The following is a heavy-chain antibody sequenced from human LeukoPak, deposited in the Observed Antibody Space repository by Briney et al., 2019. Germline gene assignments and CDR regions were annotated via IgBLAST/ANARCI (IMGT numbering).Heavy chain of an antibody. CDR3: ARDRSWSAAFDI. D-gene: IGHD6-13*01. CDR1: GFTFSSYA. J-gene: IGHJ3*02. Sequence: PGGSLRLSCAASGFTFSSYAMHWVRQAPGKGLEWVAVISYDGSNKYYADSVKGRFTISRDNSKNTLYLQMNSLRAEDTAVYYCARDRSWSAAFDIWGQGTMVTVSS. CDR2: ISYDGSNK. V-gene: IGHV3-30-3*01.